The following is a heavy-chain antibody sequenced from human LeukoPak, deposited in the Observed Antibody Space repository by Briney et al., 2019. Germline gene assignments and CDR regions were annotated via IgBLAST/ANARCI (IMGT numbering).Heavy chain of an antibody. D-gene: IGHD3-10*01. V-gene: IGHV3-21*01. CDR1: GFTVSSNY. CDR2: ISSSSSYI. J-gene: IGHJ3*02. CDR3: ARAKQRGDGSGAFDI. Sequence: GGSLRLSCAASGFTVSSNYMSWVRQAPGKGLEWVSSISSSSSYIYYADSVKGRFTISRDNAKNSLYLQMNSLRAEDTAVYYCARAKQRGDGSGAFDIWGQGTMVTVSS.